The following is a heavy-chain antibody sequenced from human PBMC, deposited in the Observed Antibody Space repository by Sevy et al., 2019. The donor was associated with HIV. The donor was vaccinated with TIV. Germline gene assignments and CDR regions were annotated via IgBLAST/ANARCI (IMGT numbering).Heavy chain of an antibody. CDR1: GFTFDDYA. Sequence: GGSLRLSCAASGFTFDDYAMHWVRQAPGKGLEWVSGISWNSGSIGYADSVKGRFTISRDNAKNSLYLQMITLRAEDTALYYCAKDSGRLRYFDWLSTYGVYYFDYWGQGTLVTVSS. D-gene: IGHD3-9*01. J-gene: IGHJ4*02. CDR3: AKDSGRLRYFDWLSTYGVYYFDY. V-gene: IGHV3-9*01. CDR2: ISWNSGSI.